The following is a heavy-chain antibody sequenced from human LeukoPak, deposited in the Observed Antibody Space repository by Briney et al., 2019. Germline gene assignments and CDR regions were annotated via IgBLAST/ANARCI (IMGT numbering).Heavy chain of an antibody. V-gene: IGHV3-66*01. CDR1: GFTVSSNY. CDR2: IYTGGST. J-gene: IGHJ3*02. D-gene: IGHD3-10*01. CDR3: ARVSRYYGSGTYYHDAFDI. Sequence: GGSLRLSCAASGFTVSSNYMSWVCQAPGKGLEWVSFIYTGGSTYYADSVKGRFTISRDNSKNTLYLQMNSLRAEDTAVYYCARVSRYYGSGTYYHDAFDIWGQGTMVTVSS.